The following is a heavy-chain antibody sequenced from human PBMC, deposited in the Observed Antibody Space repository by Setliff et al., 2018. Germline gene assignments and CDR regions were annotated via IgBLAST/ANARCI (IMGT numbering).Heavy chain of an antibody. V-gene: IGHV4-31*03. CDR1: GGSISSGGYY. Sequence: SETLSLTCTVSGGSISSGGYYWSWIRQHPGKGLEWIGYIYYSGSTYYNPSLKSRVSISVDTSKNQFSLNLNSVTAADTAVYYCARAKGYCSSTSCRIYYFDYWGQGTLVTVSS. CDR3: ARAKGYCSSTSCRIYYFDY. D-gene: IGHD2-2*01. J-gene: IGHJ4*02. CDR2: IYYSGST.